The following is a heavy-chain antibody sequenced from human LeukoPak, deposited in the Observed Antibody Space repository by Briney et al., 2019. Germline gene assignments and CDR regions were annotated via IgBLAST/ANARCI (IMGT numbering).Heavy chain of an antibody. J-gene: IGHJ4*02. V-gene: IGHV4-34*01. Sequence: PSETLSLTCAVYGGSFSGYYWSWIRQPPGKGLEWIGEINHSGSTNYNPSLKSRVTISVDTSKNQFSLKLSSVTAADTAVYYCARRPARAATLGYWGQGTLVTVPS. CDR1: GGSFSGYY. CDR3: ARRPARAATLGY. CDR2: INHSGST. D-gene: IGHD6-25*01.